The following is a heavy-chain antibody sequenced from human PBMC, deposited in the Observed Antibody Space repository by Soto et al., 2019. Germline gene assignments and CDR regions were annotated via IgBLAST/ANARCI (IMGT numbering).Heavy chain of an antibody. CDR2: IIPIFGTA. D-gene: IGHD6-19*01. J-gene: IGHJ6*02. V-gene: IGHV1-69*01. CDR1: GGTFSSYA. CDR3: ASDDRIAVAGTYYGMDV. Sequence: QVQLVQSGAEVKKPGSSVKVSCKASGGTFSSYAISWVRQAPGQGLEWMGGIIPIFGTANYAQKFQGRVTITADESTSTAYMELSSLRSEDTAVYYCASDDRIAVAGTYYGMDVWGQGTTVTVSS.